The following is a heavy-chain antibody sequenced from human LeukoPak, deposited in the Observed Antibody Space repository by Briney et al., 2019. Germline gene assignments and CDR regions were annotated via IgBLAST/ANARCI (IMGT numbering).Heavy chain of an antibody. CDR2: IKQDGGEK. J-gene: IGHJ4*02. CDR3: ARAYSGNYRAGDF. Sequence: GGSLRLSCAASGFTFSAYWMTWVRQAPGKGLEWVANIKQDGGEKYYVDSVKCRFTISRDNANLYLQMNSLRAEDTAVYYCARAYSGNYRAGDFWGQGTLVTVSS. CDR1: GFTFSAYW. D-gene: IGHD1-26*01. V-gene: IGHV3-7*01.